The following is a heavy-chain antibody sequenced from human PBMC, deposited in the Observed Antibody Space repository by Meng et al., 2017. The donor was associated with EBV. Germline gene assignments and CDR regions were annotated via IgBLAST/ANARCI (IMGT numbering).Heavy chain of an antibody. Sequence: VQLVQSGSEVKKPGASVKVSCKASGYTFTSYAMNWVRQAPGQGLEWMGWINTNTGNPTYAQGFTGRFVFSLDTSVSTAYLQISSLKAEDTAVYYCAREGVGYYDSSGLSSYFDYWGQGTLVTVSS. V-gene: IGHV7-4-1*02. CDR2: INTNTGNP. J-gene: IGHJ4*02. D-gene: IGHD3-22*01. CDR1: GYTFTSYA. CDR3: AREGVGYYDSSGLSSYFDY.